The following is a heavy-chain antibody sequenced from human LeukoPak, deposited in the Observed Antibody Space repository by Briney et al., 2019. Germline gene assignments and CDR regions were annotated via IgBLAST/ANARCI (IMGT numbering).Heavy chain of an antibody. J-gene: IGHJ4*02. CDR3: ARVSVYNRVDY. V-gene: IGHV4-39*07. CDR1: GGSISSSSYY. D-gene: IGHD1-14*01. CDR2: IYYSGST. Sequence: SETLSLTCTVSGGSISSSSYYWGWIRQPPGKGLEWIGSIYYSGSTYYNPSLKSRVTISVDTSKNQFSLKLSSVTAADTAVYYCARVSVYNRVDYWGQGTLVTVSS.